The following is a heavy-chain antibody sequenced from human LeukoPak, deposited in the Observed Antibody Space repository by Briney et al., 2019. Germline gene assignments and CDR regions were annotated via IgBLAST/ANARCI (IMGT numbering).Heavy chain of an antibody. CDR1: GGSISSYY. J-gene: IGHJ4*02. V-gene: IGHV4-39*01. Sequence: KTSETLSLTCTVSGGSISSYYWGWIRQPPGKGLEWIGSIYYSGSTYYNPSLKSRVTISVDTSKNQFSLKLSSVTAADTAVYYCARIGRVGATSDYWGQGTLVTVSS. D-gene: IGHD1-26*01. CDR3: ARIGRVGATSDY. CDR2: IYYSGST.